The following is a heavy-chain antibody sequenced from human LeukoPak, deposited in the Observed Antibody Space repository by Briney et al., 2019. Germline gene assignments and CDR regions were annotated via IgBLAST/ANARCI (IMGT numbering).Heavy chain of an antibody. CDR3: ARAGRGYYYDSSGYFAAFDI. Sequence: GASVKVSCKASGYTFTSYAMNWVRQAPGQGLEWMGWINTNTGNPTYAQGFTGRFVFSLDTSVSTAYLQISSLKAEDTAVYYCARAGRGYYYDSSGYFAAFDIWGQGTMVTVSS. D-gene: IGHD3-22*01. CDR1: GYTFTSYA. CDR2: INTNTGNP. J-gene: IGHJ3*02. V-gene: IGHV7-4-1*02.